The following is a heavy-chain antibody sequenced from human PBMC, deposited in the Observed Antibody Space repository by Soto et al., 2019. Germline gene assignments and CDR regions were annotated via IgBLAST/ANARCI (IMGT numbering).Heavy chain of an antibody. Sequence: GESLKISCQGSGYSFTSYWISWVRQMPGKGLEWMGRIDPSDSYTNYSPSSQGHVTISADKSISTAYLQWSSLKASDTAMYYCARQSEYCSGGSCYYYGMDVWGQGTTVTVSS. J-gene: IGHJ6*02. CDR3: ARQSEYCSGGSCYYYGMDV. CDR2: IDPSDSYT. CDR1: GYSFTSYW. V-gene: IGHV5-10-1*01. D-gene: IGHD2-15*01.